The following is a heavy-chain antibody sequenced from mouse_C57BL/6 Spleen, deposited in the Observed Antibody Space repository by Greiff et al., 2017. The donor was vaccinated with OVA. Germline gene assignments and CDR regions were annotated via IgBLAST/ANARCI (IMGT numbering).Heavy chain of an antibody. Sequence: QVQLQQPGAELVKPGASVKLSCKASGYTFTSYWMQWVKQRPGQGLEWIGEIDPSDSYTNYNQKFKGKATLTVDTSSSTAYMQLSSLTSEDSAVYYCARFRRGKYYYAMDYWGQGTSVTVSS. CDR3: ARFRRGKYYYAMDY. CDR2: IDPSDSYT. CDR1: GYTFTSYW. J-gene: IGHJ4*01. V-gene: IGHV1-50*01.